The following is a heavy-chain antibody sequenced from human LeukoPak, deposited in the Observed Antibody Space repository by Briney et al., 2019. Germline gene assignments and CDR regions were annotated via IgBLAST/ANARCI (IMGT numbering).Heavy chain of an antibody. V-gene: IGHV4-39*07. CDR3: ARKDYGGGSDY. CDR1: GVSISSSSYY. CDR2: VYYSGST. J-gene: IGHJ4*02. Sequence: PSETLSLTCTVSGVSISSSSYYWGWIRQPPGKGLEWIRSVYYSGSTYYNPSLKSRVTISVDTSKNQFSLKLSSVTAADTAVYYCARKDYGGGSDYWGQGTLVTVSS. D-gene: IGHD4/OR15-4a*01.